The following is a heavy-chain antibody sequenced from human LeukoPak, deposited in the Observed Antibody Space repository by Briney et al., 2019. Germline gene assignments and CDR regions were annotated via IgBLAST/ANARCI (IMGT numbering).Heavy chain of an antibody. CDR2: ISPNSGGT. D-gene: IGHD5-18*01. CDR3: ARDGYTFGDNWFDP. Sequence: ASVKVSCKASGYTFTGYYMHWVRQAPGQGLEWVGWISPNSGGTSYAQKFQGRLTMTRDTSISTTYMELTRLTSDYTAVYYCARDGYTFGDNWFDPWGQGTLVTVSS. CDR1: GYTFTGYY. J-gene: IGHJ5*02. V-gene: IGHV1-2*02.